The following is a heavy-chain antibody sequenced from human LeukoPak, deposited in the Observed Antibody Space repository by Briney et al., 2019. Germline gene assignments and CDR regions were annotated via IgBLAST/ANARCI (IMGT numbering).Heavy chain of an antibody. CDR2: IIPIFGTA. V-gene: IGHV1-69*13. CDR3: ARNPRGITIFGVVTEDYYYGMDV. D-gene: IGHD3-3*01. CDR1: GYAFTSYG. J-gene: IGHJ6*02. Sequence: ASVKVSCKASGYAFTSYGISWVRQAPGQGLEWMGGIIPIFGTANYAQKFQGRVTITADESTSTAYMELSSLRSEDTAVYYCARNPRGITIFGVVTEDYYYGMDVWGQGTTVTVSS.